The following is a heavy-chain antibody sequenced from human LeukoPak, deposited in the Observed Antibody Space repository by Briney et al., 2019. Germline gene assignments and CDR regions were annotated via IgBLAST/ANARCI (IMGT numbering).Heavy chain of an antibody. CDR2: ISSSSSYI. J-gene: IGHJ4*02. V-gene: IGHV3-21*01. CDR1: GFTFSSYS. Sequence: GGSLRLSCAASGFTFSSYSMNWVRQAPGKGLEWVSSISSSSSYIYYADSVKGRFTISRDNAKNSLYLQMNSLRAEDTAVYYCARGGSGSSGRRFDYWGQGTLVTVSS. D-gene: IGHD6-19*01. CDR3: ARGGSGSSGRRFDY.